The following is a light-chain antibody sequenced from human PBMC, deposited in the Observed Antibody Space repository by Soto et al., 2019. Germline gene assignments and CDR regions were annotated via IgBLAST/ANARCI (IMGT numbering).Light chain of an antibody. J-gene: IGKJ1*01. V-gene: IGKV2-28*01. CDR2: LGS. Sequence: DIVMTHSPLSLPVTPGEPASISCRSSQSLLHSNGYNYLDWYLQKPGQSPQLLIYLGSNRSSGVPDRFSGSGSGTDFTLKISRVEAEDVGVYYCMQALQTSWTFGQGTKVDSK. CDR3: MQALQTSWT. CDR1: QSLLHSNGYNY.